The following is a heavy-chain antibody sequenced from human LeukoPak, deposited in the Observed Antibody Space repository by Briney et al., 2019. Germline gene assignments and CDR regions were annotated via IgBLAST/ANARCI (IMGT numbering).Heavy chain of an antibody. CDR2: IYYSGSK. Sequence: XXTLSLTCTVXGGSISSYYWSWIRQPPGKGLEWIGYIYYSGSKNYNPSLKRRVTISVDTTKKQLSLKLSSVTAADTAVYYCAREGRFPNWFDPWGQGTLVTVSS. CDR3: AREGRFPNWFDP. J-gene: IGHJ5*02. D-gene: IGHD3-3*01. V-gene: IGHV4-59*01. CDR1: GGSISSYY.